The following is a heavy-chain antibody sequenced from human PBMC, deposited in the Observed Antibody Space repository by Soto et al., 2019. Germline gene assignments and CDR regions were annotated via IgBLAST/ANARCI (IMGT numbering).Heavy chain of an antibody. CDR2: VYWDDDK. J-gene: IGHJ4*02. D-gene: IGHD6-19*01. Sequence: QITLKESGPTLIKPTQTLTLTCSFSGFSLSATGVGVGWRRQSPGKALEWLALVYWDDDKRYNASLKSRLTISKDTSKNQVVLTMTNMDPVDTATYYCAHSTYIAVAGYFDSWGQGILVTVSS. V-gene: IGHV2-5*02. CDR3: AHSTYIAVAGYFDS. CDR1: GFSLSATGVG.